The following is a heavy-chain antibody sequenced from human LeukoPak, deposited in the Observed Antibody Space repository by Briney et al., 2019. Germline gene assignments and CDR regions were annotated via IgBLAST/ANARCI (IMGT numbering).Heavy chain of an antibody. CDR2: IKQDGSEK. V-gene: IGHV3-7*03. CDR3: ARDSRRSSWFDY. Sequence: GGSLRLSCAASGFTFSSYWMSWVRQAPGKGLEWVANIKQDGSEKYYVDSVKGRFTISRDNSKNTLYLQMNSLRAEDTAVYYCARDSRRSSWFDYWGQGTLVTVSS. D-gene: IGHD6-13*01. J-gene: IGHJ4*02. CDR1: GFTFSSYW.